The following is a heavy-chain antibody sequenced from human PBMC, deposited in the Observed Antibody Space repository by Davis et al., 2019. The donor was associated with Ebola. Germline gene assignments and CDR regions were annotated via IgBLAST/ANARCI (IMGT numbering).Heavy chain of an antibody. CDR1: GYTFTNYG. J-gene: IGHJ4*02. D-gene: IGHD2-15*01. CDR3: ARGGDCSGGSCYFWDY. V-gene: IGHV1-18*04. CDR2: INPHNGNT. Sequence: ASVKVSCKASGYTFTNYGITWVRQAPGQGLEWMGWINPHNGNTNYAQNVQGRVIMTSDTATTTAYMEVGSLRSDDTAVYYCARGGDCSGGSCYFWDYWGQGTLVTVSS.